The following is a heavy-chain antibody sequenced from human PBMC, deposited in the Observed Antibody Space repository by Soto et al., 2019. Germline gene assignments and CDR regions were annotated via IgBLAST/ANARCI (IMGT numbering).Heavy chain of an antibody. CDR1: GFSLSTSGVG. V-gene: IGHV2-5*02. Sequence: SGPTLVNPTQTLTLTCTFSGFSLSTSGVGVGWIRQPPGKALEWVALIYWDDDKRYSPSLKSRLTITKDTSKNQVVLTMTNMDPVDTATYYCAHRRRPQFGENWFDPWGQGTLVTVSS. D-gene: IGHD3-10*01. CDR2: IYWDDDK. J-gene: IGHJ5*02. CDR3: AHRRRPQFGENWFDP.